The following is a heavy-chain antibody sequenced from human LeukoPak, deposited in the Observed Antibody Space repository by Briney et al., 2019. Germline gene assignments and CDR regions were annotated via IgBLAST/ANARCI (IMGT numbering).Heavy chain of an antibody. D-gene: IGHD3-16*01. CDR2: ISSSGSTI. Sequence: GGSLRLSCAASGFTFSDYYMSWIRQAPGKGLEWVSYISSSGSTIYYADSVEGRFTISRDNAKNSLYLQMNSLRAEDTAVYYCAGTLRYVISPWFDPWGQGTLVTVSS. CDR1: GFTFSDYY. CDR3: AGTLRYVISPWFDP. J-gene: IGHJ5*02. V-gene: IGHV3-11*04.